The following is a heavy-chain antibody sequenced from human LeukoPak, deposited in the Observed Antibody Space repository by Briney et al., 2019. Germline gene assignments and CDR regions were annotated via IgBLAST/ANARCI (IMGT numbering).Heavy chain of an antibody. J-gene: IGHJ4*02. CDR1: GFTFDDYA. Sequence: GGSLRLSCAASGFTFDDYAMHWVRHAPGKGLEWVSAISGSGGSTYYADSVKGRFTISRDNSKNTLYLQMNSLRAEDTAVYYCAKTSSYGSFDYWGQGTLVTVSS. CDR2: ISGSGGST. V-gene: IGHV3-23*01. CDR3: AKTSSYGSFDY. D-gene: IGHD5-18*01.